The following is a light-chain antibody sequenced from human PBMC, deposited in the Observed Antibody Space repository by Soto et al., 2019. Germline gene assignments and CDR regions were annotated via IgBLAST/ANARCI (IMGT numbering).Light chain of an antibody. CDR2: EVT. J-gene: IGLJ1*01. Sequence: QSALTQPASVSGSPGQSITISCTGTHSDVGGYKYVSWYQRHPGKGPQLIIFEVTHRPSGISSRFSGSKSGNTASLTISGLQADDEADYYCSSRTSSSTHYVFGTGTKLTVL. CDR1: HSDVGGYKY. CDR3: SSRTSSSTHYV. V-gene: IGLV2-14*01.